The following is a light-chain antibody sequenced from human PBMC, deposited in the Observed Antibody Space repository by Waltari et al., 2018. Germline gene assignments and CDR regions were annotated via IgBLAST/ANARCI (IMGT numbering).Light chain of an antibody. Sequence: DIQLTQSPSSLSASVGDRVTITCRVSQGISSYLNWYRQKPGKVPKLLIYSASNLQSGVPSRFSGSGSGTDFTLTISSLQSEDFAVYYCQQYNNWPPLSFGGGTKVEIK. CDR3: QQYNNWPPLS. V-gene: IGKV1-27*01. CDR1: QGISSY. J-gene: IGKJ4*01. CDR2: SAS.